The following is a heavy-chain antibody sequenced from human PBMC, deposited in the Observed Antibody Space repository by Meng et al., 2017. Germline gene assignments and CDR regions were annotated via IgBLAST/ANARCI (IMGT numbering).Heavy chain of an antibody. CDR1: GDSISSSSDY. V-gene: IGHV4-39*01. CDR2: IYYSGST. Sequence: QLQLQESGPGLVKPSETLSLTCIVSGDSISSSSDYWGWIRQPPGKGLEWIGSIYYSGSTSYNPSLKSRVTISVDTSKNQFSLKLSSVTAADTAVYYCARRDYFDYWGQGTLVTVSS. J-gene: IGHJ4*02. CDR3: ARRDYFDY.